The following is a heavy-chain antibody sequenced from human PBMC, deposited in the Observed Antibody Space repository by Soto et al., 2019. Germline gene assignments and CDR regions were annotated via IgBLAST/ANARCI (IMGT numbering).Heavy chain of an antibody. CDR3: SRGFAIDWYTYYFDY. D-gene: IGHD3-9*01. J-gene: IGHJ4*02. V-gene: IGHV4-59*08. CDR1: GASISGYH. Sequence: SETLSLTCTVSGASISGYHWSWIRQPPGKGLECLGYISYSGATNYNPSLKSRVTMSIDTSKNQFSLQLNSVTAADTSVYYCSRGFAIDWYTYYFDYWGQGPLVTVSS. CDR2: ISYSGAT.